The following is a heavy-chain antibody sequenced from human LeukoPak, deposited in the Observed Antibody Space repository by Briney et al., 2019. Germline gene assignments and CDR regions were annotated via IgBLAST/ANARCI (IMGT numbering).Heavy chain of an antibody. J-gene: IGHJ4*02. CDR1: GFTVSSNY. CDR2: IYSGGST. D-gene: IGHD4-17*01. V-gene: IGHV3-53*01. Sequence: GGSLRLSCAASGFTVSSNYMSWVRQAPGKGLEWVSVIYSGGSTYYAGSVKGRFTISRDNSKNTLYLEMNSLRAEDTAVYYCARVASSGDYEIEYFDYWGQGTLVTVSS. CDR3: ARVASSGDYEIEYFDY.